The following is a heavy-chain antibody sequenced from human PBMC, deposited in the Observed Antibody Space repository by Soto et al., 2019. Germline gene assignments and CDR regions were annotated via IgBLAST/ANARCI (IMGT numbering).Heavy chain of an antibody. V-gene: IGHV1-2*02. CDR2: INPNSGGT. Sequence: GXSVKVSCTASGSPFTGYYIDLVRQAPGQGLEWMGWINPNSGGTKYAKKFQGRVTLTRDTSISTVFMELSRLRSDDTAVFYCARQLAYCGGDCYTEPLDYSGQGTLVTVTS. CDR3: ARQLAYCGGDCYTEPLDY. CDR1: GSPFTGYY. J-gene: IGHJ4*02. D-gene: IGHD2-21*02.